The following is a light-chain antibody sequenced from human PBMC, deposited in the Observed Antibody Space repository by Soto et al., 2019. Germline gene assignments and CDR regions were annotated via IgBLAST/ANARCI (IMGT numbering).Light chain of an antibody. Sequence: DIQLTQSPSFLSASVGDRVTITCRASQGISSYLVWYQQKPGKAPKLLIYAASTLQSGVPSRFGGSGSGTEFTLTISSLHPEDFATFYCQQLDSYPISFGQGTRLESK. CDR3: QQLDSYPIS. V-gene: IGKV1-9*01. J-gene: IGKJ5*01. CDR2: AAS. CDR1: QGISSY.